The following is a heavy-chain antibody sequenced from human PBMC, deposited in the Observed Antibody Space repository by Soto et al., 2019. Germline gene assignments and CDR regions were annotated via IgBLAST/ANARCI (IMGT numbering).Heavy chain of an antibody. CDR1: GGSISSGGYY. D-gene: IGHD3-22*01. Sequence: QVQLQESGPGLVKPSQTMSLTCTVSGGSISSGGYYWSWIRQHPGKGLEWIGYIYYSGSTYYNPSLKSRVTISVDTSKNQFSLKLISVTAADTAVYYCARERNYDSSGYSYYYGMDVWGQGTTVTVSS. CDR3: ARERNYDSSGYSYYYGMDV. CDR2: IYYSGST. J-gene: IGHJ6*02. V-gene: IGHV4-31*03.